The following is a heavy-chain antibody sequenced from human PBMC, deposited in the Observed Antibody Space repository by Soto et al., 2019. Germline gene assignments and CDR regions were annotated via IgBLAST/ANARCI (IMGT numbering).Heavy chain of an antibody. J-gene: IGHJ4*02. CDR2: IWYDGSNK. CDR1: GFTFSSYG. V-gene: IGHV3-33*01. CDR3: ARAADYGDYAYFDY. D-gene: IGHD4-17*01. Sequence: TGGSLILSCTASGFTFSSYGMHWVRQAPGKGLEWVAVIWYDGSNKYYADSVKGRFTISRDNSKNTLYLQMNSLRAEDTAVYYCARAADYGDYAYFDYWGQGTLVTVSS.